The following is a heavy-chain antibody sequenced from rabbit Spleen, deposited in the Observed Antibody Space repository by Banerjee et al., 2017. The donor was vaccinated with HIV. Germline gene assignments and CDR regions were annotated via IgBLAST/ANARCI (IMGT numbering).Heavy chain of an antibody. J-gene: IGHJ6*01. CDR2: IDTGSSGFT. Sequence: QSLEESGGDLVKPGASLTLTCIASGVSFSGDSYMCWVRQAPGKGLEWIACIDTGSSGFTYFASWAQGRFTISKTSSTTVSLQITSLTAADTAPYFCARDSSSSFSSYGMDLWGPCTLVTVS. CDR3: ARDSSSSFSSYGMDL. CDR1: GVSFSGDSY. V-gene: IGHV1S40*01. D-gene: IGHD1-1*01.